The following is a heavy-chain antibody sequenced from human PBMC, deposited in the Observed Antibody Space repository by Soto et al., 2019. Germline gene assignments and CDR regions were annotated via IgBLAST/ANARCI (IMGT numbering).Heavy chain of an antibody. Sequence: PSETLSLTCAVYGGSFSGYYWSWIRQPPGKGLEWIGEINHSGSTNYNPSLKSRVTISVDTSKNQFSLKLSSVTAADTALYYCARRGSSGWILREPFDYWGQGTLVTVSS. J-gene: IGHJ4*02. V-gene: IGHV4-34*01. CDR2: INHSGST. CDR1: GGSFSGYY. CDR3: ARRGSSGWILREPFDY. D-gene: IGHD6-19*01.